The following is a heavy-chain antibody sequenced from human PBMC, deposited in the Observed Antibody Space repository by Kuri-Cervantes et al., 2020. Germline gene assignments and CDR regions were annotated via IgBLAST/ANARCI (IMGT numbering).Heavy chain of an antibody. CDR2: ISSSSSYI. V-gene: IGHV3-21*01. CDR3: ARAGQVDSYLTRFDY. CDR1: GFTFSDYY. J-gene: IGHJ4*02. D-gene: IGHD5-18*01. Sequence: GGSLRLSCAASGFTFSDYYMNWVRQAPGKGLEWVSSISSSSSYIYYADSVKGRFTISRDNAKNSLYLQMNSLRAEDTAVYYCARAGQVDSYLTRFDYWGQGTLVTVSS.